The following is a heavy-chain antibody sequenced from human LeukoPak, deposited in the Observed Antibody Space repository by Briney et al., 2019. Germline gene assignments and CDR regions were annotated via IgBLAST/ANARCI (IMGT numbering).Heavy chain of an antibody. J-gene: IGHJ3*02. V-gene: IGHV4-61*02. Sequence: PSQTLSLTCIVSRGSISSGSYYWSWIRQPAGKGLEWIGRIYTSGSTNYNPSLKSRVTISVDTSKHQFSLKLSSVTAADTAVYYCARQAPRRDGYYLDAFDIWGQGTMVIVSS. CDR2: IYTSGST. D-gene: IGHD5-24*01. CDR1: RGSISSGSYY. CDR3: ARQAPRRDGYYLDAFDI.